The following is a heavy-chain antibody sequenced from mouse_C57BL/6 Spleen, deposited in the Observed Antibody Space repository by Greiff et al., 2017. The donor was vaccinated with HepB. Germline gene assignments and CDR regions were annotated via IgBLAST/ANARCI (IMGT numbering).Heavy chain of an antibody. Sequence: QVQLQQPGAELVKPGASVKLSCKASGYTFTSYWMQWVKQRPGQGLEWIGEIDPSDSYTDYNQKFKGKATLTVDTSSSTAYMQLSRLTSEDSAVYYCAGSGSVIRYYAMDYWGQGTSVTVSS. D-gene: IGHD1-1*01. J-gene: IGHJ4*01. V-gene: IGHV1-50*01. CDR1: GYTFTSYW. CDR2: IDPSDSYT. CDR3: AGSGSVIRYYAMDY.